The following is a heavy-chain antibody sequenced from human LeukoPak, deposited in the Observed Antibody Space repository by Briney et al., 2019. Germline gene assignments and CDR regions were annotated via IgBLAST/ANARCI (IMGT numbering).Heavy chain of an antibody. CDR3: ARDREADFWSGYAEYYFDY. CDR1: GYTFTGYY. D-gene: IGHD3-3*01. CDR2: INPKSGGT. J-gene: IGHJ4*02. Sequence: ASVKVSCKASGYTFTGYYMHWVRQAPGQGLEWMGWINPKSGGTNYAQKFLGRVTMTRDTSASTAYMELSTLRSDDTAVYYCARDREADFWSGYAEYYFDYWGQGTLVTVSS. V-gene: IGHV1-2*02.